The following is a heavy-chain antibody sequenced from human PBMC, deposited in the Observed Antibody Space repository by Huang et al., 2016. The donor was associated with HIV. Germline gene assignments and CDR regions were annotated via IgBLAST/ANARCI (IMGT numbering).Heavy chain of an antibody. D-gene: IGHD3-3*01. CDR1: GKSVSEVA. V-gene: IGHV1-24*01. Sequence: VQLVQLGAEVKKPGASVKVSCKVSGKSVSEVAMHWVRQAPGKRLEWIGGCDAIEGETVYPQKFQGRVSMSEDTSTDTAYMELSGLRSDDTAVYYCVTSRKTISGGRVGWFDPWGQGTLVTVSS. CDR2: CDAIEGET. J-gene: IGHJ5*02. CDR3: VTSRKTISGGRVGWFDP.